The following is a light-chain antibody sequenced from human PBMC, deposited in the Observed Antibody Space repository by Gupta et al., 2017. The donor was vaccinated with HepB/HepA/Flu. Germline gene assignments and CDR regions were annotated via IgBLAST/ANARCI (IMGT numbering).Light chain of an antibody. CDR3: ASWDDSLNAL. CDR1: SSSIGSNT. V-gene: IGLV1-44*01. J-gene: IGLJ2*01. CDR2: SDN. Sequence: QSVLTQPPSVSGTPGQRVIISCSGSSSSIGSNTVNWYKQLPGTAPKRLIYSDNRRPSGVPDRFSGSKSGTYASLAISGLQSEDEAYFYCASWDDSLNALFGGGTKLTV.